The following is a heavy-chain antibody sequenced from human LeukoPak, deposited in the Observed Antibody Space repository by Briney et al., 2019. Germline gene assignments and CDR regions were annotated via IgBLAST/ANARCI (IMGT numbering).Heavy chain of an antibody. Sequence: PGGSLRLSCAASGFTFYDCAMHGVRQAPGKGLEWVSGIIWNSGSIGYADSVKGRFTISRDNAKNSLYLQMNSLRAEDTALYYCAKDISVGATPYYFDYWGQGTLVTVSS. V-gene: IGHV3-9*01. CDR2: IIWNSGSI. CDR3: AKDISVGATPYYFDY. J-gene: IGHJ4*02. CDR1: GFTFYDCA. D-gene: IGHD1-26*01.